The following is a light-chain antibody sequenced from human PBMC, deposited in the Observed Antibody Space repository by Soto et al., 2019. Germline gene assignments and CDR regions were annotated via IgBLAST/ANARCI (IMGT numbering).Light chain of an antibody. CDR2: AAS. CDR3: QQSYSTLMYT. J-gene: IGKJ2*01. CDR1: QSISSY. Sequence: DIQMTQSPSSLSASVGDRVTITCRASQSISSYLNWYQQKPGKAPKLLIYAASSLQSVVPSRFSGSGSGTDFTLTISSLQPEDFATYYCQQSYSTLMYTFGQGTNLEIK. V-gene: IGKV1-39*01.